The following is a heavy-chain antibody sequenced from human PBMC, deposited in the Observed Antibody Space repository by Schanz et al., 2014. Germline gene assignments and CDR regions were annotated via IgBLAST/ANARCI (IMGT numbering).Heavy chain of an antibody. D-gene: IGHD1-20*01. Sequence: VQLVESGGGLVKPGGSLRLSCEASGFTFTPDWLSWVRQAPGKGLEWVAMMKRDGREKYSLHSVKGRFTISRDTAKNSLFLQMNSLRAEDTAVYYCARRITGTHHNPYYHGMDVWGQGTTVTVSS. CDR3: ARRITGTHHNPYYHGMDV. CDR2: MKRDGREK. J-gene: IGHJ6*02. CDR1: GFTFTPDW. V-gene: IGHV3-7*03.